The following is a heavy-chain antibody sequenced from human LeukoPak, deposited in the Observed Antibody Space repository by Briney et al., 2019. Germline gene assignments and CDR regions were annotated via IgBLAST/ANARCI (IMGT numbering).Heavy chain of an antibody. V-gene: IGHV3-30*02. CDR3: ARDRSSVGMEEDYYYMDV. CDR2: IRYDGSNK. J-gene: IGHJ6*03. CDR1: GFTFSSYG. D-gene: IGHD6-6*01. Sequence: GGSLRLSCAASGFTFSSYGMHWVRQAPGKGLEWVAFIRYDGSNKYYADSVKGRFTISRDNSKNTLYLQMNSLRAEDTAVYYCARDRSSVGMEEDYYYMDVWGKGTTVTVSS.